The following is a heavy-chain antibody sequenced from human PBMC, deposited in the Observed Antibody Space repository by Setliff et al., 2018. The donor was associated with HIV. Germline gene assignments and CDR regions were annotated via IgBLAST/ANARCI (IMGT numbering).Heavy chain of an antibody. V-gene: IGHV3-9*01. CDR3: ARDDDATSHYSRFDY. CDR1: GFTFNDYA. Sequence: LRLSCAASGFTFNDYAMHWVRQPPGKGLEWASGITWNSDNTYYADSVKGRFTISRDNSKNTVYLQMDSLRAEDTAVYYCARDDDATSHYSRFDYWGQGTPVTVSS. J-gene: IGHJ4*02. CDR2: ITWNSDNT. D-gene: IGHD1-26*01.